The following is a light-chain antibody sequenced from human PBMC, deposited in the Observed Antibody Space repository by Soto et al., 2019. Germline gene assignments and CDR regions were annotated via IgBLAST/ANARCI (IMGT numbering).Light chain of an antibody. CDR1: QSIGTW. CDR2: DAS. J-gene: IGKJ1*01. Sequence: DIPLTQSPSTLSESVGDRITITCRASQSIGTWLAWYQHRPGEGLKLLIHDASSLESGVPSRFSGSGSATEFSLTISSLESGDSGTYHCQQYATYAPSTFGQGTKVEIK. CDR3: QQYATYAPST. V-gene: IGKV1-5*01.